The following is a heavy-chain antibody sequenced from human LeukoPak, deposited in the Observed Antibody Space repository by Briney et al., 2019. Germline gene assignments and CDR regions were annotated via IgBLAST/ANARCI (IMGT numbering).Heavy chain of an antibody. CDR3: ARFEDYYYYMDV. V-gene: IGHV3-48*04. Sequence: PGGSLRLSCAASGFTFSSYSMNWVRQTPGKGLEWVSYISSSSSTIYYADSVKGRFTISRDNAKNSLYLQMNSLRAEDTAVYYCARFEDYYYYMDVWGKGTTVTVSS. CDR1: GFTFSSYS. J-gene: IGHJ6*03. CDR2: ISSSSSTI. D-gene: IGHD3-9*01.